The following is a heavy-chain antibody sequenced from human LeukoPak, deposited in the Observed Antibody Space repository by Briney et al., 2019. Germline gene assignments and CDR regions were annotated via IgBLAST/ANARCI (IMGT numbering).Heavy chain of an antibody. D-gene: IGHD3-3*01. Sequence: SETLSLTCAVYGGSFSGYYWSWIRQPPGKGLEWIGEINHSGSTNYNPSLKSRVTISVDTSKNQFSLKLSSVTAADTAVYYCARKLSDFWSGYYPRPYNWFDPWGQGTLVTVSS. J-gene: IGHJ5*02. V-gene: IGHV4-34*01. CDR3: ARKLSDFWSGYYPRPYNWFDP. CDR1: GGSFSGYY. CDR2: INHSGST.